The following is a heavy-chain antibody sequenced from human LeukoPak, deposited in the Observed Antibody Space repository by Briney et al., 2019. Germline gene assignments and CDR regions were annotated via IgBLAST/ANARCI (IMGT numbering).Heavy chain of an antibody. CDR2: RSYSGST. J-gene: IGHJ4*02. CDR3: ARSDTHHIHSSSWHFDY. D-gene: IGHD6-13*01. Sequence: PSETLSLTCSVSGGSIGTNFWSWIRQVPGNGLEWIGYRSYSGSTNYNPPLKSRVSISIDTSKSQFSLELNSVTAADTAVYYCARSDTHHIHSSSWHFDYWGQGTLVTVSS. CDR1: GGSIGTNF. V-gene: IGHV4-59*01.